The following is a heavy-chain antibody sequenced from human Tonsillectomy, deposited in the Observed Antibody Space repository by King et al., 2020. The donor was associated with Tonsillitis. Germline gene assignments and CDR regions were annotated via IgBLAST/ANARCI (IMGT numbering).Heavy chain of an antibody. D-gene: IGHD1-14*01. V-gene: IGHV3-30-3*01. Sequence: QLVQSGGGVVQPGRSLRLSCAVSGFTFSSFAMHWVRQAPGKGLEWVALISYDGTNEYNADSVKGRFTISRDNSKNILYLQMNSLRTEDTAIYYCARGSREPDYWGQGPLDTVS. CDR1: GFTFSSFA. CDR2: ISYDGTNE. CDR3: ARGSREPDY. J-gene: IGHJ4*02.